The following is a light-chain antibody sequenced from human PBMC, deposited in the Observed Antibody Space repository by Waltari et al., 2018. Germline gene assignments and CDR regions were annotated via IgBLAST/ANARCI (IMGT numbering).Light chain of an antibody. CDR1: KLGDNY. CDR2: QDT. Sequence: SYELTQPPPVSVSPGQTASITCSGEKLGDNYACWYQQKPGQSPLLFVWQDTKRPSGIPERCYGFNCGATASLTISGTQAMDEADYYCQAWDNVPHVVFGGGTKLTV. V-gene: IGLV3-1*01. CDR3: QAWDNVPHVV. J-gene: IGLJ2*01.